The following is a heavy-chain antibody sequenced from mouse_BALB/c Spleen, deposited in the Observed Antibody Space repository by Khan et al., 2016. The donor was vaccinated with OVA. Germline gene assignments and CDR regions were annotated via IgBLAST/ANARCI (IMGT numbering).Heavy chain of an antibody. CDR1: GFPLSSYG. Sequence: QVQLKQSGPGLVQPSQSLSITCTVSGFPLSSYGVQWVRQSPGQGLEWLGVIWSGGTTDYSAAFISRLSISKDNSKSQVFFKMNSMHDNDRAIYYCARRGDGYYGIAYWGQGTLVTVSA. CDR3: ARRGDGYYGIAY. V-gene: IGHV2-2*02. D-gene: IGHD2-3*01. CDR2: IWSGGTT. J-gene: IGHJ3*01.